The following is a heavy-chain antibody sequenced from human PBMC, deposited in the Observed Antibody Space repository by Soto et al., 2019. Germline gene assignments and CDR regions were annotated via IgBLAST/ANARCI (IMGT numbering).Heavy chain of an antibody. V-gene: IGHV4-34*01. CDR3: ASGPLFLF. CDR1: GGSFSGYY. D-gene: IGHD3-3*01. Sequence: QVQLQQWGAGLLKPSETLSLTCAVYGGSFSGYYWSWIRQPPGKGLEWIGEINHSGSTNYNPSLKGRVTISVDTSKNQFSLKLSSVTAADTAVYYCASGPLFLFWGQGTLVTVSS. J-gene: IGHJ4*02. CDR2: INHSGST.